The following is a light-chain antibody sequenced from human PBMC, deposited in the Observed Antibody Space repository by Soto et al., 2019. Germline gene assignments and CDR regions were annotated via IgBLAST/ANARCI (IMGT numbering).Light chain of an antibody. CDR1: QSLSSTY. Sequence: EIVLTQSPGTLSLSPGERATLSCRASQSLSSTYLAWYQQKPGQTPRLLIYGASNRATGIPDRFSGSGSGTVFTLTISSLDPEDFAVYYCQQYGDSPRTFGQGTKVEIK. V-gene: IGKV3-20*01. J-gene: IGKJ1*01. CDR3: QQYGDSPRT. CDR2: GAS.